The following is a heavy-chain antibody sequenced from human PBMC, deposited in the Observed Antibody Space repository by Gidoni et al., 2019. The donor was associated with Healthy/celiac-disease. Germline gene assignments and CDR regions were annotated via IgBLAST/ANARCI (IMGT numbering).Heavy chain of an antibody. J-gene: IGHJ6*02. CDR3: ARGTYGDPKGYYYSGMDV. CDR2: INHSGST. CDR1: GWSCSGYY. V-gene: IGHV4-34*01. Sequence: QVQLQQWGAGLLKPSETLSLTCAVYGWSCSGYYWSWIRQPPGKGLEWLGEINHSGSTNYNPSLTGRVTISVDTSKNQFSLKLSSVTAADTAVYYCARGTYGDPKGYYYSGMDVWGQGTTVTVSS. D-gene: IGHD4-17*01.